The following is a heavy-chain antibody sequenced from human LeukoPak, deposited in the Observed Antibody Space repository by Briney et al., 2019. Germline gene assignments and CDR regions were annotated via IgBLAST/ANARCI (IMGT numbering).Heavy chain of an antibody. CDR3: ARVRAVGATTNYYYMDV. Sequence: SVKVSCKASGGTFSSYAISWVRQAPGQGLEWMGGIIPIFGTANYAQKFQGRVTITTDESTSTAYMELSSLRSEDTGVYYCARVRAVGATTNYYYMDVWGKGTTVTVSS. V-gene: IGHV1-69*05. CDR2: IIPIFGTA. D-gene: IGHD1-26*01. CDR1: GGTFSSYA. J-gene: IGHJ6*03.